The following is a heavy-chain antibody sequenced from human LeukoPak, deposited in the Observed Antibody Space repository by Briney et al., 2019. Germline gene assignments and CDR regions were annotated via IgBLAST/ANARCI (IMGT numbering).Heavy chain of an antibody. Sequence: ASVKVSCKASGYTFTGYYMHWVRQAPGQGLEWMGWINPNSGGTNYAQKFQGRVTMTRDTSISTAYMELSSLRSEDTAVYYCARGLSLVRGVIMPDSVGGMDVWGQGTTVTVSS. J-gene: IGHJ6*02. CDR1: GYTFTGYY. V-gene: IGHV1-2*02. CDR3: ARGLSLVRGVIMPDSVGGMDV. CDR2: INPNSGGT. D-gene: IGHD3-10*01.